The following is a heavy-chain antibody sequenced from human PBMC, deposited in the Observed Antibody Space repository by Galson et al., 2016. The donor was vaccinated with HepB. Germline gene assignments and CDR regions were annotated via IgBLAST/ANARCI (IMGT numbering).Heavy chain of an antibody. CDR2: ISYDGSNK. CDR3: AREYRNSCLNFWYFDL. Sequence: SLRLSCAASGFTFSRCGMHWVRQAPGKGLEWVAVISYDGSNKYYAESLKGRFTISRDNSKNTLYLQMSSLRTEDTAVYYCAREYRNSCLNFWYFDLWGRGTLVTVSS. J-gene: IGHJ2*01. V-gene: IGHV3-30*03. CDR1: GFTFSRCG. D-gene: IGHD6-13*01.